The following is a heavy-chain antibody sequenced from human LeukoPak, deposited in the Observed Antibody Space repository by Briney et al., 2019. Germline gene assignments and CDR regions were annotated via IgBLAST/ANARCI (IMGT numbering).Heavy chain of an antibody. V-gene: IGHV3-23*01. CDR1: GFTFSSYG. D-gene: IGHD3-3*01. J-gene: IGHJ2*01. CDR2: ISASGGST. Sequence: GGSLRLSCAASGFTFSSYGMHWVRQAPGKGLEWVSAISASGGSTNNADSVKGRFTISRDNSKSILYLQMNSLRAEDTAVYYCAKISLYDFWSGYYKPYWYFDLWGRGTLVTVSS. CDR3: AKISLYDFWSGYYKPYWYFDL.